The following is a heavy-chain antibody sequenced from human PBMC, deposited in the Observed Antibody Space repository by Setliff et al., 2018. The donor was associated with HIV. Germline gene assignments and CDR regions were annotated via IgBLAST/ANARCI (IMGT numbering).Heavy chain of an antibody. CDR1: GGSFSGYY. Sequence: PSETLSLTCAVYGGSFSGYYWSWIRQPPGKGLEWIGEINHSGSTIHNPSLKSRVTLSVHTSKNQFSLKLNSVTAADTALYYCARRRRDYSSSWHVISGSFDYWGQGILVTVSS. J-gene: IGHJ4*02. CDR2: INHSGST. V-gene: IGHV4-34*01. D-gene: IGHD6-13*01. CDR3: ARRRRDYSSSWHVISGSFDY.